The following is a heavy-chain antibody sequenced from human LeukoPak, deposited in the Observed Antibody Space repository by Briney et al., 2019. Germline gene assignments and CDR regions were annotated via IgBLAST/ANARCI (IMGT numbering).Heavy chain of an antibody. Sequence: PGGSLRLSCAASGFTFSTHSMNWVRQAPGKGLEWVSYISSSSSTIYYADSVKGRFTISRDNAKNSLYLQMDSLRAEDTAVYYYARSNTLREDRVSLGNWGQGTLVTVSS. J-gene: IGHJ4*02. CDR3: ARSNTLREDRVSLGN. CDR2: ISSSSSTI. V-gene: IGHV3-48*01. CDR1: GFTFSTHS. D-gene: IGHD5/OR15-5a*01.